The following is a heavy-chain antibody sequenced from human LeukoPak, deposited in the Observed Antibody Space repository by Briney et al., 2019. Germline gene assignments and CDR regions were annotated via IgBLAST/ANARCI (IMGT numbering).Heavy chain of an antibody. V-gene: IGHV3-33*01. CDR2: IWYDGSNK. CDR1: GFTFSSYG. D-gene: IGHD6-13*01. CDR3: ARTPGYSSSWYGGYYYYGMDV. J-gene: IGHJ6*02. Sequence: GGSLRLSCAASGFTFSSYGMHWVRQAPGKGLEWVAVIWYDGSNKYYADSVKGRFTISRDNSKNTLYLQMNSLRAEDTAVYYCARTPGYSSSWYGGYYYYGMDVWAKGPRSPSP.